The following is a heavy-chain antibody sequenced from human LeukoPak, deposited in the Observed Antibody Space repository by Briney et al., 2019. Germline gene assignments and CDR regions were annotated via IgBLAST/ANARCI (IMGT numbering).Heavy chain of an antibody. V-gene: IGHV4-34*01. CDR1: GGSFSGYY. D-gene: IGHD3-22*01. CDR2: INHSGST. Sequence: SETLSLACAVYGGSFSGYYWSWVRQPPGKGLEWIGEINHSGSTNYNPSLKSRVPISVDTSKNQFSLKLSSVTAADTAVYYCAGEGGYYDSSGYYYRYFDYWGQGTLVTVSS. CDR3: AGEGGYYDSSGYYYRYFDY. J-gene: IGHJ4*02.